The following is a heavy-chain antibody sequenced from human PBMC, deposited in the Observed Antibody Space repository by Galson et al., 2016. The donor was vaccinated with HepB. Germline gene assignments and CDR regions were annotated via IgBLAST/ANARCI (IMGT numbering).Heavy chain of an antibody. V-gene: IGHV4-34*01. D-gene: IGHD3-3*01. J-gene: IGHJ5*02. CDR3: ARGHLGGHGFWSGMNGVWFDP. CDR2: INHSGRS. Sequence: SETLSLTCAVYGGSLSGYYWSWIRQAPGKGLEWIGEINHSGRSKNNPSLKSRVTMSLDTSKNQISLKLSSVTAADTAVYYCARGHLGGHGFWSGMNGVWFDPWGQGTLVSVSS. CDR1: GGSLSGYY.